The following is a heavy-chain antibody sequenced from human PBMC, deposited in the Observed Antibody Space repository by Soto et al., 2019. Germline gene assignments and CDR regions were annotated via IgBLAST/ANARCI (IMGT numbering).Heavy chain of an antibody. V-gene: IGHV4-30-4*01. CDR3: TRLPTRYPYYMDV. CDR2: IYYSGST. CDR1: GGSISSGDYY. J-gene: IGHJ6*03. D-gene: IGHD3-9*01. Sequence: SETLSLTCTVSGGSISSGDYYWSWIRQPPGKGLEWIGYIYYSGSTYYNPSLKSRVTISVDTSKNQFSLKLSSVTAADTAVYYCTRLPTRYPYYMDVWGKGTTVTVSS.